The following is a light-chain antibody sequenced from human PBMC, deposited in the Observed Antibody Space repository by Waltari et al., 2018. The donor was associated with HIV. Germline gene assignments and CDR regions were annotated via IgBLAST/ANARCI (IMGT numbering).Light chain of an antibody. CDR2: SVS. V-gene: IGLV2-14*03. J-gene: IGLJ3*02. Sequence: QSALTQPASVSGSLGQSITISCTGTRGDIGDYNSVSWYQQHPGEVPKVLIFSVSNRPSGVSSRFSGSKAGNTASLTLSGLQAEDEADYYCSSYTSNNTWVFGGGTKLTVL. CDR3: SSYTSNNTWV. CDR1: RGDIGDYNS.